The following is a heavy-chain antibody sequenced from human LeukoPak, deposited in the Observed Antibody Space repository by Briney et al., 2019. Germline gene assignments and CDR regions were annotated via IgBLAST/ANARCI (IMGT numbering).Heavy chain of an antibody. CDR3: ARPSRSISTAGAFDI. CDR1: GGSISNHF. J-gene: IGHJ3*02. V-gene: IGHV4-59*11. D-gene: IGHD3-10*01. CDR2: IYYTGST. Sequence: SETLSLTCTVSGGSISNHFCSWVRQPPGKGLEWIGYIYYTGSTNYNPSLKSRVTISVGTSKNQFSLKLSSVTAADTAVYYCARPSRSISTAGAFDIWGQGTMVTVSS.